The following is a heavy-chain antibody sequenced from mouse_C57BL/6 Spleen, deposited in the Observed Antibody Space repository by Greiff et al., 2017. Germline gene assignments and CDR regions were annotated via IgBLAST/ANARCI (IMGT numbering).Heavy chain of an antibody. D-gene: IGHD2-4*01. CDR3: ARIYDYVYYAMDY. CDR1: GFNIKNTY. V-gene: IGHV14-3*01. CDR2: IDPANGNT. J-gene: IGHJ4*01. Sequence: EVQRVESVAELVRPGASVKLSCTASGFNIKNTYMHWVKQRPEQGLEWIGRIDPANGNTKYAPKFQGKATITADTSSNTAYLQLSSLTSEDTAIYYCARIYDYVYYAMDYWGQGTSVTVSS.